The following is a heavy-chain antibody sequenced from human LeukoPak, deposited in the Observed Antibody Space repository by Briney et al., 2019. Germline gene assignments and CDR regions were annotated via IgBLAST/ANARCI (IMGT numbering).Heavy chain of an antibody. V-gene: IGHV4-4*09. CDR1: GGSIRDYQ. Sequence: SETLSLTCTVSGGSIRDYQWSWIRQPPGKGLEGIGHINTNGKTDYNPSLRSRLTFSVDTSRDQFSLKLSSVTAADTAMYYCATYYDYKVAPFVLWGQGTLVTVSS. CDR2: INTNGKT. CDR3: ATYYDYKVAPFVL. J-gene: IGHJ4*02. D-gene: IGHD5-12*01.